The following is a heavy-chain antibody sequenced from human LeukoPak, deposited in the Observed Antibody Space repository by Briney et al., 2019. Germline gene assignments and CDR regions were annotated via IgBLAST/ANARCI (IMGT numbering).Heavy chain of an antibody. V-gene: IGHV3-23*01. J-gene: IGHJ4*02. CDR2: TGGSGDKT. Sequence: GGSLSLYGAASGFTVNRNAISWVRQAPGKGLEWVSTTGGSGDKTSYADSVKVRFTISRDNSKNMVHLQMSSLTGEDTALYYCVRRGDASSGWGDHDYWGRGALVTVLS. CDR3: VRRGDASSGWGDHDY. CDR1: GFTVNRNA. D-gene: IGHD6-19*01.